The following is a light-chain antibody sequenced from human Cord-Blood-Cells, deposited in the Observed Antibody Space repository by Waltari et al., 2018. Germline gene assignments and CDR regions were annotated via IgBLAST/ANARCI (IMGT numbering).Light chain of an antibody. J-gene: IGLJ1*01. CDR1: SSHAGGFNY. CDR3: SSYTSSSTLDV. V-gene: IGLV2-14*01. CDR2: DVS. Sequence: QSALTQPASVSGSPEPSFTISCPGTSSHAGGFNYVPWYQQHPGKAPKLMIYDVSNRPSGVSNRFSGSKSGNTASLTISGLQAEDEADYYCSSYTSSSTLDVFGTGTKVTVL.